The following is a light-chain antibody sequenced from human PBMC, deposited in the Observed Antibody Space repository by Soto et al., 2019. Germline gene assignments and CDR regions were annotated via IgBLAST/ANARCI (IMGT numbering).Light chain of an antibody. V-gene: IGLV7-46*01. CDR3: LLSDV. Sequence: QAVVTQEPSLTVSPGGTVTLTCGSSTGAVTSGHYPYWFQQKPGQAPRTLIYDTSNKHSWTPARFSGSLLGGKAALTLSGAQPEDEAEYYCLLSDVFGTGTKLTVL. CDR1: TGAVTSGHY. J-gene: IGLJ1*01. CDR2: DTS.